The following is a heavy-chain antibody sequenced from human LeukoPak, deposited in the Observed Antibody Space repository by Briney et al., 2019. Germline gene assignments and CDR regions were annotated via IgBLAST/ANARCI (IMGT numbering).Heavy chain of an antibody. V-gene: IGHV3-7*01. D-gene: IGHD3-22*01. CDR1: GFTFSRYW. CDR3: ARDWLAGNPYHAFDL. CDR2: IKEDGSEK. Sequence: GGSLRLSCAASGFTFSRYWMSWVRQAPGKGLECVANIKEDGSEKYYVDSVKGRFTISRDNAKNSLYLQTNSLRAEDTAVYYCARDWLAGNPYHAFDLWGKGTMVTVSS. J-gene: IGHJ3*01.